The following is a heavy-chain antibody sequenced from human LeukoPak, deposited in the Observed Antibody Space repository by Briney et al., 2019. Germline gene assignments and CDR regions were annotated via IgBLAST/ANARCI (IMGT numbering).Heavy chain of an antibody. CDR2: ISYDGSNK. CDR1: GFTFSSYG. D-gene: IGHD2-21*02. Sequence: GRSLRLSCAASGFTFSSYGMHWVRQAPGKGLEWVAVISYDGSNKYYADSVKGRFTISRDNSKNTLYLQMNSLRAEDTAVYYCAKDRTAYCGGDCYLLDYWGQGTLVTVSS. V-gene: IGHV3-30*18. CDR3: AKDRTAYCGGDCYLLDY. J-gene: IGHJ4*02.